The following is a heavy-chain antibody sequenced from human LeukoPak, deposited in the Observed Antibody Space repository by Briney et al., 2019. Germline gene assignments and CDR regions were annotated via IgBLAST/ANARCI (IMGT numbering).Heavy chain of an antibody. V-gene: IGHV4-4*07. Sequence: PSESLSLTCTVSGGSISTFYWSWMRQPAGKGLEWIGRIHTSGSTDYNPSLKSRVTMSVDTSKNQFSLKLSSVTAADTAVYYCAREGSMTARPFVSIDYWGQGTLVTVSS. CDR3: AREGSMTARPFVSIDY. D-gene: IGHD6-6*01. J-gene: IGHJ4*02. CDR2: IHTSGST. CDR1: GGSISTFY.